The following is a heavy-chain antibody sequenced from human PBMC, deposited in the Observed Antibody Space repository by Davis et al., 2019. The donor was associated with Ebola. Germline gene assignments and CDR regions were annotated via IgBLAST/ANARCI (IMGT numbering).Heavy chain of an antibody. CDR3: VRTYGGNAGRFDN. J-gene: IGHJ4*02. V-gene: IGHV3-30*03. D-gene: IGHD4/OR15-4a*01. CDR1: GFTFSSYG. CDR2: ISHDGVKK. Sequence: PGGSLRLSCAASGFTFSSYGMLWARQAPGKGLDWVASISHDGVKKDYEDSVKGRFTISRDNSDNTLYLQMDSLRAADTAVYYCVRTYGGNAGRFDNWGQGALITVSS.